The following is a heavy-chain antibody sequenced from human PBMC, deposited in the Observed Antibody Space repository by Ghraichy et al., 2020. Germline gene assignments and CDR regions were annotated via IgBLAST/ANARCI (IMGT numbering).Heavy chain of an antibody. CDR1: GGSMSSSSYF. J-gene: IGHJ4*02. V-gene: IGHV4-39*01. Sequence: SETLSLTCTVSGGSMSSSSYFWGWIRQPPGKGLEWIGVIYNSGTTYYTTSLKSRVTISVDTSKNQFSLRLSSVTAADTAVYYCARPYYYGSDWGQGTLGTVSP. D-gene: IGHD3-10*01. CDR2: IYNSGTT. CDR3: ARPYYYGSD.